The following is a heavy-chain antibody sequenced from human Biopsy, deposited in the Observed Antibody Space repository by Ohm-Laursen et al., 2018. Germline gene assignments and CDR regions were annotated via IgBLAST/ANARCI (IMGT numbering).Heavy chain of an antibody. CDR2: INPSGSTT. D-gene: IGHD4-17*01. J-gene: IGHJ3*01. Sequence: ASVKVSCKVSGYSFTSYYMHWVRQAPGQGLEWMGMINPSGSTTSYPQIFQGRVTMTRDTSKSTVYMELSSLRSADTAVYFCARPLRGGEYEGFDLWGPGTMVSVSP. CDR1: GYSFTSYY. V-gene: IGHV1-46*01. CDR3: ARPLRGGEYEGFDL.